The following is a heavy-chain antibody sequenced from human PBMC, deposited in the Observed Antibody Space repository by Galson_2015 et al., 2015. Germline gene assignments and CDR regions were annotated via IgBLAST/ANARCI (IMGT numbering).Heavy chain of an antibody. CDR3: ALMRTYYYGSGSYGPFGH. D-gene: IGHD3-10*01. CDR1: GFSLTTTGVG. V-gene: IGHV2-5*02. J-gene: IGHJ4*02. Sequence: PALVKPTQTLTLACTFSGFSLTTTGVGVGWIRQSPGKALEWLAIIYWGGDKRYSPSLESRLTITRDTSKNQVVLTMTTMEFVDTATYYCALMRTYYYGSGSYGPFGHCGQGTLVTVSS. CDR2: IYWGGDK.